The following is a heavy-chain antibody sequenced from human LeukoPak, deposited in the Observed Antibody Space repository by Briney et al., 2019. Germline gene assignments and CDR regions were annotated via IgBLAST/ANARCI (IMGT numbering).Heavy chain of an antibody. J-gene: IGHJ4*02. CDR1: GFTFSTYI. V-gene: IGHV3-21*01. CDR2: ISGSSGHI. CDR3: ARTLNSSGWRHFDY. Sequence: PGGSLRLSCAASGFTFSTYIMNWVRQAPGKGLEWVSSISGSSGHIYYAGSVKGRFTISRDNAKNALYLQMNSLRAEDTAVYYCARTLNSSGWRHFDYWGQGTLVTVSS. D-gene: IGHD6-19*01.